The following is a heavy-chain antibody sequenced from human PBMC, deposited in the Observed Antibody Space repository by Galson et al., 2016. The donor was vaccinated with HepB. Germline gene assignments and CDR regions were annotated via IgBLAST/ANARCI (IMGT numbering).Heavy chain of an antibody. D-gene: IGHD3-3*01. CDR2: ISYDGSNK. V-gene: IGHV3-30-3*01. CDR1: GFTFSSYA. J-gene: IGHJ5*02. CDR3: ARGYFWIGYNSPNWLDP. Sequence: SLRLSCAASGFTFSSYAMHWIRQAPGRGLEWVAVISYDGSNKYYADSGKGRFTISRDNSKNTLYLQVNSLRAEDTAVYYCARGYFWIGYNSPNWLDPWGQGTLVTVSS.